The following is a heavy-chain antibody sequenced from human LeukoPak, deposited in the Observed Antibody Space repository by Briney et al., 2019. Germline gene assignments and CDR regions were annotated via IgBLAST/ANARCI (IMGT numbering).Heavy chain of an antibody. CDR1: GGSISSGGYY. J-gene: IGHJ5*02. D-gene: IGHD5-18*01. V-gene: IGHV4-30-2*01. CDR2: IYHSGST. CDR3: ARLPKETWIQLSETDFDP. Sequence: PSQTLSLTCTVSGGSISSGGYYWSWIRQPPGKGLEWIGYIYHSGSTYYNPSLKSRVTISVDRPKNQFSLKLSSVTAADTAVYYCARLPKETWIQLSETDFDPWGQGTLVTVSS.